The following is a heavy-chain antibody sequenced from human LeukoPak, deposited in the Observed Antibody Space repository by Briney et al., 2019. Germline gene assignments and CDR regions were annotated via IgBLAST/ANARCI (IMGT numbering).Heavy chain of an antibody. V-gene: IGHV4-39*07. CDR3: ARGYCSGGSCFHLDAFDI. CDR2: IYSSGRA. J-gene: IGHJ3*02. Sequence: SETLSLTCTVSAGSISSLTHYWGWIRQPPGKRLEWIGSIYSSGRAYYHPSLKSRLTMSVDTSQNQVSLKLSSVTAADTAVYYCARGYCSGGSCFHLDAFDIWGQGTMVTVSS. CDR1: AGSISSLTHY. D-gene: IGHD2-15*01.